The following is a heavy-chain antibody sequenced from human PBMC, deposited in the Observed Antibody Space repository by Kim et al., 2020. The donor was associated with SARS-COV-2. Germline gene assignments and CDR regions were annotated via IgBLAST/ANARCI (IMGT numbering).Heavy chain of an antibody. J-gene: IGHJ4*02. CDR2: IGGGGANT. V-gene: IGHV3-23*01. CDR3: ATPDASGSYGF. CDR1: GFAFSTYA. D-gene: IGHD3-10*01. Sequence: GGSLRLSCAASGFAFSTYAMTWVRQAPGKGLEWVSRIGGGGANTDYADSVKGRFTISRVNSKNTLYLQMNSLRVEDTAVYYCATPDASGSYGFWGRGTLVTVSS.